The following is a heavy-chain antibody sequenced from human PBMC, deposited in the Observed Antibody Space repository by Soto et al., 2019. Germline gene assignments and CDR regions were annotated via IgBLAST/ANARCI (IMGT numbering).Heavy chain of an antibody. CDR2: ISYSGTT. CDR1: GDSISSSNNY. CDR3: ARGRGYSYGLDP. Sequence: QVQLQESGPGLVKPSQTLSLTCTVSGDSISSSNNYWSWIRQPPGEGLEWIGFISYSGTTSYSPSLNSRLARSLDTSKNQFSRSLSSVTAADTAVYYCARGRGYSYGLDPWGQGTLVTVSS. D-gene: IGHD5-18*01. V-gene: IGHV4-30-4*01. J-gene: IGHJ5*02.